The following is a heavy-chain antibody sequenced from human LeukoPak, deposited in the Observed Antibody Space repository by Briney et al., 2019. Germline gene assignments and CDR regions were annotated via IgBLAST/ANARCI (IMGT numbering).Heavy chain of an antibody. CDR3: ASPYDSSGYYYPIFDY. Sequence: GGSLRLSCAASGFTFNTYAMSWVRQAPWERLQWVSGISDSGGNTYYADSVKGRFTISRDNSKNTLYPQMNSLRAEDTAVYYCASPYDSSGYYYPIFDYWGQGTLVTVSS. CDR1: GFTFNTYA. D-gene: IGHD3-22*01. CDR2: ISDSGGNT. V-gene: IGHV3-23*01. J-gene: IGHJ4*02.